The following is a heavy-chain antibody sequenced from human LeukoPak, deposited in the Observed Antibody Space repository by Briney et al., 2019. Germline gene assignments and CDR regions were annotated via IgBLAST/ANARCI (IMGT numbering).Heavy chain of an antibody. Sequence: SVKVSCKASGGTSSSYAISWVRQAPGQGLEWMGGIIPIFGTANYAQKFQGRVTVTADESTSTAYMELSSLRSEDTAVYYCARDRWVIVPAAIGDYYYYYYMDVWGKGTTVTVSS. V-gene: IGHV1-69*13. J-gene: IGHJ6*03. CDR2: IIPIFGTA. CDR1: GGTSSSYA. D-gene: IGHD2-2*02. CDR3: ARDRWVIVPAAIGDYYYYYYMDV.